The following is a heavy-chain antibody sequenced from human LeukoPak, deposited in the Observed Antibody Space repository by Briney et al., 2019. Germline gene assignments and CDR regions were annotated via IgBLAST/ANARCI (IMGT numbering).Heavy chain of an antibody. V-gene: IGHV3-23*01. Sequence: GGTLRLSCAASGFTFSSYGMIWVRQAPGKGLEWVSGISGSGGSTYVADSVKGRFTVSRDNSKNTLYLQMNSLRADDTAVYYCAKGRRIARQETYYYYYYMDVWGKGTTVTVSS. D-gene: IGHD6-13*01. CDR3: AKGRRIARQETYYYYYYMDV. J-gene: IGHJ6*03. CDR1: GFTFSSYG. CDR2: ISGSGGST.